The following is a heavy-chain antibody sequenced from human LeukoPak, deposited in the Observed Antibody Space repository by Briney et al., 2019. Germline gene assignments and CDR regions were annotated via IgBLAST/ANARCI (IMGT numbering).Heavy chain of an antibody. CDR3: ARDTSSGWYSPADV. J-gene: IGHJ6*04. CDR1: GFTFSGSA. D-gene: IGHD6-19*01. V-gene: IGHV3-21*01. Sequence: PGGSLRLSCAASGFTFSGSAMHWVRQAPGKGLEWVSSISSSSSYIYYADSVKGRFTISRDNAKNSLYLQMNSLRAEDTAVYYCARDTSSGWYSPADVWGKGTTVTISS. CDR2: ISSSSSYI.